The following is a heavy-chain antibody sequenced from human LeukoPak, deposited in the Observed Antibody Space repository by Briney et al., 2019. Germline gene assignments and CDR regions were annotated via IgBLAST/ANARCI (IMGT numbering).Heavy chain of an antibody. CDR2: INSDGSST. V-gene: IGHV3-74*01. CDR3: AKASLCSSAACYAFDI. CDR1: GFTFSSYW. Sequence: QPGGSLRLSCAASGFTFSSYWMHWVRQAPGKGLVWVSRINSDGSSTSYADSVKGRFTISRDNAKNTLYLQMNSLRAEDTAIYYCAKASLCSSAACYAFDIWGQGTMVTVSS. D-gene: IGHD3-16*01. J-gene: IGHJ3*02.